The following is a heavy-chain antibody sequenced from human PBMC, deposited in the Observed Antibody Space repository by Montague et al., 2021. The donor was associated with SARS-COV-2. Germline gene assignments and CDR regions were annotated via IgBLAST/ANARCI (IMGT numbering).Heavy chain of an antibody. J-gene: IGHJ4*02. CDR1: GGSISSSY. CDR3: ARHACWDGYYFDY. CDR2: IYHYGSA. Sequence: SETLSLTCSVSGGSISSSYWSWIRQPPGKGLEWIGYIYHYGSAKYNPSLQSRVTISVDTSKNQFSLKLSSVTAVDAAVYYCARHACWDGYYFDYWGQGTLVTVSS. V-gene: IGHV4-59*08. D-gene: IGHD6-13*01.